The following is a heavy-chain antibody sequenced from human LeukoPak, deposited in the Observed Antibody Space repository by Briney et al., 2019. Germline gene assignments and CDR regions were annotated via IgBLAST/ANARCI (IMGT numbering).Heavy chain of an antibody. Sequence: GGSLRLSCAASGFVFSDYYMSWIRQAPGKVLEWVSYISSSGSPIYYAESVKGRFTISRDSAKNSLYLQMNSLRTEDTAVYYCARDPRLRLKRSGWFDPWGQGTLVTVSS. CDR2: ISSSGSPI. V-gene: IGHV3-11*04. CDR3: ARDPRLRLKRSGWFDP. J-gene: IGHJ5*02. D-gene: IGHD4-17*01. CDR1: GFVFSDYY.